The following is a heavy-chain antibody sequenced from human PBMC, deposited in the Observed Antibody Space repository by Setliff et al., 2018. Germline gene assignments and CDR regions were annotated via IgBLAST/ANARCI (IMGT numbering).Heavy chain of an antibody. CDR1: GFTFGSNW. V-gene: IGHV3-74*01. D-gene: IGHD3-22*01. Sequence: PGGSLRLSCAASGFTFGSNWMNWVRQAPGKGLVWVSRIYSDGSMTDYADSVKGRFTISRDNSKNTLYLQMNSLRPEDTAVYYCTKRALYDGSAVWAFDIWGQGTMVTVSS. CDR3: TKRALYDGSAVWAFDI. CDR2: IYSDGSMT. J-gene: IGHJ3*02.